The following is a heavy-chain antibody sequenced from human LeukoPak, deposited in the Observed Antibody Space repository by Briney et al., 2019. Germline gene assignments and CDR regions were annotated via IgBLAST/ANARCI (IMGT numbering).Heavy chain of an antibody. V-gene: IGHV3-7*03. J-gene: IGHJ4*02. CDR3: AKDRTRQAY. D-gene: IGHD3-3*01. CDR1: GFTFSNYW. Sequence: PGGSLRLCCAASGFTFSNYWMSWVRQTPGKGLEWVANIKEDGSDKYYVDSLKGRFTISRDNAKNSLYLQMNSLRAEDTAVYYCAKDRTRQAYWGQGTLVTVSS. CDR2: IKEDGSDK.